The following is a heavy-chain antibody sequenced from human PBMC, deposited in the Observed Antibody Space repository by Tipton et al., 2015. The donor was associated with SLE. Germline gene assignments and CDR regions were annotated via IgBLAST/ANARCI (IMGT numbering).Heavy chain of an antibody. D-gene: IGHD2-15*01. CDR1: GFTFSXYG. CDR2: ISYDGSNK. J-gene: IGHJ4*02. V-gene: IGHV3-30*03. CDR3: ARVSVVVVVAAGYYFDY. Sequence: SLRLSCAASGFTFSXYGMHWVRQAPGKGLEWVAVISYDGSNKYYADSVKGRFTISRDNSKNTLYLQMNSLRAEDTAVYYCARVSVVVVVAAGYYFDYWGQGTLVTVSS.